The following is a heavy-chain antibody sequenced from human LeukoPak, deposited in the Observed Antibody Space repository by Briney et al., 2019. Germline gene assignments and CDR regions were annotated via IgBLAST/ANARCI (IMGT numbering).Heavy chain of an antibody. CDR3: ARVPRPPIRLRWFDP. CDR1: GGSFSSESNY. J-gene: IGHJ5*02. CDR2: ICTSGST. Sequence: PSETLSLTYRVSGGSFSSESNYWTCTRQPAEKGLEWIGHICTSGSTNYNTSLRGRVSISVDTSKNQFSLKLSSVTAADTAVYYCARVPRPPIRLRWFDPWGQGTLVTVSS. V-gene: IGHV4-61*09. D-gene: IGHD3-3*01.